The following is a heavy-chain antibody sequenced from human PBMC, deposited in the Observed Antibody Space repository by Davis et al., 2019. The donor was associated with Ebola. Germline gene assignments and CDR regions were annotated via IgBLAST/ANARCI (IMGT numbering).Heavy chain of an antibody. CDR3: AKDGVSGSYSYFDY. V-gene: IGHV3-9*01. CDR1: GFTFDDYA. Sequence: SLKISCAASGFTFDDYAMHWVRQAPGKGLEWVSGISWNSGSIGYADSVKGRFTISRDNSKNTLYLQMNSLRAEDTAVYYCAKDGVSGSYSYFDYWGQGTLVTVSS. CDR2: ISWNSGSI. J-gene: IGHJ4*02. D-gene: IGHD1-26*01.